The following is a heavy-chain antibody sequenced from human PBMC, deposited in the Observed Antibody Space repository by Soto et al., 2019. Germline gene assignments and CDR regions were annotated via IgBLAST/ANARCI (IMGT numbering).Heavy chain of an antibody. V-gene: IGHV3-74*01. Sequence: GTRSLSWAAAGLSLSCHWMLWVRQAPGKGLVLVSLINSDGSSTSYADSVKGRFTISRDNAKNTLYLQMNSLRAEDTAVYYCARDPDCSSTSCYTEYYYYYYGMDVWGQGTTVTVS. J-gene: IGHJ6*02. CDR1: GLSLSCHW. CDR3: ARDPDCSSTSCYTEYYYYYYGMDV. D-gene: IGHD2-2*02. CDR2: INSDGSST.